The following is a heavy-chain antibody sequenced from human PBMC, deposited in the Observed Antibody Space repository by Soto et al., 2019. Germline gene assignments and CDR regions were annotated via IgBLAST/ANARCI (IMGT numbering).Heavy chain of an antibody. Sequence: HGESLKISCKGSGYSFTSYWISWVRQMPGKGLEWMGRIDPSDSYTNYSPSFQGHVTISADKSISTAYLQWSSLKASDTAMYYCASPYCGGDCYNDAFDIWGQGTMVTVSS. CDR1: GYSFTSYW. V-gene: IGHV5-10-1*01. CDR3: ASPYCGGDCYNDAFDI. J-gene: IGHJ3*02. CDR2: IDPSDSYT. D-gene: IGHD2-21*02.